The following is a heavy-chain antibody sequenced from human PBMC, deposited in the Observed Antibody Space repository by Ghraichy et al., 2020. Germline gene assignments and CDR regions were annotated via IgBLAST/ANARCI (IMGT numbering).Heavy chain of an antibody. D-gene: IGHD3-10*01. Sequence: GGSLRLSCAASGFTFSSYSMNWVRQAPGKGLEWVSYISSSSSTIYYADSVKGRFTISRDNAKNSLYLQMNSLRDEDTAVYYCARDQIGWEIFRRYFDYWGQGTLVTVSS. V-gene: IGHV3-48*02. CDR1: GFTFSSYS. CDR3: ARDQIGWEIFRRYFDY. CDR2: ISSSSSTI. J-gene: IGHJ4*02.